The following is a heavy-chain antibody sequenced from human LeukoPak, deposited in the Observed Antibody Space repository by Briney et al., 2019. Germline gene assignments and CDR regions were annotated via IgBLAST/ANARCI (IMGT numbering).Heavy chain of an antibody. CDR2: ISGSGGST. CDR3: AREEMATVTIDY. V-gene: IGHV3-23*01. D-gene: IGHD5-24*01. Sequence: AGGSLRLSCAASGFTFSSYAMSWVRQAPGKGLESVSAISGSGGSTYYADSVKGRVTISRDNSKNTLYLQMNSLRAEDTAVYYCAREEMATVTIDYWGQGTLVTVSS. J-gene: IGHJ4*02. CDR1: GFTFSSYA.